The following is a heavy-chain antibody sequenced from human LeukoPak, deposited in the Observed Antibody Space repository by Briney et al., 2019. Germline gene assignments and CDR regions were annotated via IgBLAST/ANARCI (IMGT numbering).Heavy chain of an antibody. V-gene: IGHV4-39*07. CDR2: IYYSGST. D-gene: IGHD3-22*01. Sequence: PSETLSLTCTVSGGSISSSSYYWGWIRPPPGKGLEWIGSIYYSGSTYYNPSLKSRVTISVNTSKNQFSLKLSSATAADTAVYYCARTRTFSSGYYYVRWFDPWGQGTLVTVSS. CDR1: GGSISSSSYY. CDR3: ARTRTFSSGYYYVRWFDP. J-gene: IGHJ5*02.